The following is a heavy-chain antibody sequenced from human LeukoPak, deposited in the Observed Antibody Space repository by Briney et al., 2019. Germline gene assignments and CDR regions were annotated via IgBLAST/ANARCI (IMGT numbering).Heavy chain of an antibody. V-gene: IGHV4-39*01. CDR1: GGSISSSSYY. D-gene: IGHD3-22*01. Sequence: SETLSLTCTVSGGSISSSSYYWGWIRQPPGKGLEWIGSIYYSGSTYYNPSLKSRVTISVNTSKNQFSLKLSSVTAADMAVYYCVRHGDYYDSSPWGQGTLVTVSS. J-gene: IGHJ5*02. CDR2: IYYSGST. CDR3: VRHGDYYDSSP.